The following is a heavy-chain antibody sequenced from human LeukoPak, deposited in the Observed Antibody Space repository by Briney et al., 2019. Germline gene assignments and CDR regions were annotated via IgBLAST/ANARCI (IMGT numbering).Heavy chain of an antibody. J-gene: IGHJ3*02. Sequence: GASVKVSCKASGGTFSSYAISWVRQAPGQRLEWMGWINAGNGNTKYSQKFQGRVTITRDTSASTDYMELSSLRSEDTAVYYCARDTLKRWPYDAFDIWGQGTMVTVSS. CDR1: GGTFSSYA. V-gene: IGHV1-3*01. D-gene: IGHD2/OR15-2a*01. CDR2: INAGNGNT. CDR3: ARDTLKRWPYDAFDI.